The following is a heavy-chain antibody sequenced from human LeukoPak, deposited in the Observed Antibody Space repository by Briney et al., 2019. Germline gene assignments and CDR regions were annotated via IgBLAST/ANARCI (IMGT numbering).Heavy chain of an antibody. CDR2: ISYDGSNK. CDR1: GFTFSSYA. Sequence: GGSLRLSCAASGFTFSSYAMHWVRQAPGKGLEWVAAISYDGSNKNYADSVKGRFTISRDNSENTLYLQMNGLRAEGTTVYYCARGVRIAVAGYIDYWGQGTLVTVSS. CDR3: ARGVRIAVAGYIDY. V-gene: IGHV3-30*04. J-gene: IGHJ4*02. D-gene: IGHD6-19*01.